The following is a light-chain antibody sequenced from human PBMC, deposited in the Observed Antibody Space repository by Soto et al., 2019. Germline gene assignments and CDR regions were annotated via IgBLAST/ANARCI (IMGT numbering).Light chain of an antibody. Sequence: QLVLTQSPSASASLGASVKLTCTLSSGHSSYAIAWHQQQPEKGPRYLMKLNSDGSHSKGDGIPDRFSGSSSGAERYLIISSLQSEDEAEYYCQTWGTGTHVFGTGTKLTVL. V-gene: IGLV4-69*01. J-gene: IGLJ1*01. CDR1: SGHSSYA. CDR3: QTWGTGTHV. CDR2: LNSDGSH.